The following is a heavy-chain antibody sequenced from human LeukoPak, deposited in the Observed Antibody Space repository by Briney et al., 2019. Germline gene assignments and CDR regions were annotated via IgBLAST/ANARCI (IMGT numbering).Heavy chain of an antibody. CDR1: GGSFSGYY. D-gene: IGHD6-6*01. CDR3: ARLHQSYSSSPTDAFDI. CDR2: IYHSGST. Sequence: SETLSLTCAVYGGSFSGYYWGWIRQPPGKGLEWIGSIYHSGSTYCNPSLKSRVTISLDTSKNQFSLKLSSVTAADTAVYYCARLHQSYSSSPTDAFDIWGQGTMVTVSS. J-gene: IGHJ3*02. V-gene: IGHV4-34*01.